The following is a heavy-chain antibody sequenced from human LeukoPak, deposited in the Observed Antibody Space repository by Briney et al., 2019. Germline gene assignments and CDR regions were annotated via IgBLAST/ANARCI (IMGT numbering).Heavy chain of an antibody. Sequence: PGGSLRLSCAASGFTFSSYAMSWVRQAPGKGLEWVSAISGSGGSTYYADSVKGRFTIFRDNAKNTLYLQMNSLRAEDTAVYYCARGADSGYSSDNWGQGTLVSVSS. J-gene: IGHJ4*02. D-gene: IGHD3-9*01. V-gene: IGHV3-23*01. CDR2: ISGSGGST. CDR3: ARGADSGYSSDN. CDR1: GFTFSSYA.